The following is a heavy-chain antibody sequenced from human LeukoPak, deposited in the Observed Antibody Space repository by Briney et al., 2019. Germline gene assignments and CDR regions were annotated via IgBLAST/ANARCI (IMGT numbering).Heavy chain of an antibody. J-gene: IGHJ4*02. D-gene: IGHD3-10*01. CDR3: AASLWFGVNPEY. V-gene: IGHV4-34*01. CDR1: NGSFNGYY. Sequence: SETLSLTCGVYNGSFNGYYWTWIRQPPGKGLEWIGEIHRSGNTNYHPSLRSRVTISVDTSKNHVYLTLNSVAAVDTAIYYCAASLWFGVNPEYWGQGTLVTVSS. CDR2: IHRSGNT.